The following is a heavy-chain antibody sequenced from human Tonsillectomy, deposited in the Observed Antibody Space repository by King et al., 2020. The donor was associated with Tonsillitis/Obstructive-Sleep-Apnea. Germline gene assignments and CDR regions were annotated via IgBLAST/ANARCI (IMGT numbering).Heavy chain of an antibody. J-gene: IGHJ4*02. CDR3: AKDHPSNGWPVFDS. D-gene: IGHD6-19*01. Sequence: VQLVESGGGLVQPGGSLRLSCAASGFTFTSRAMSWVRQTLGKGLEWVASINNGGNIYYEDSLKGRFTISRDISKSTLYLQMNGLRAEDTAVYYCAKDHPSNGWPVFDSWGQGTLVIVSS. CDR2: INNGGNI. CDR1: GFTFTSRA. V-gene: IGHV3-23*04.